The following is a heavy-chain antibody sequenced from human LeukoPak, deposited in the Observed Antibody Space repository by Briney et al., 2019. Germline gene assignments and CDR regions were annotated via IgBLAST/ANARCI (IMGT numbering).Heavy chain of an antibody. V-gene: IGHV4-38-2*02. J-gene: IGHJ4*02. CDR2: IYHSGST. D-gene: IGHD5-12*01. CDR3: ARAPRLR. CDR1: GYSISSGYY. Sequence: SETLSLTCTVSGYSISSGYYWGWIRQPPGKGLEWIGSIYHSGSTYYNPSLKSRVTISVDTSKNQFSLKLSSVTAADTAVYYCARAPRLRWGQGTLVTVSS.